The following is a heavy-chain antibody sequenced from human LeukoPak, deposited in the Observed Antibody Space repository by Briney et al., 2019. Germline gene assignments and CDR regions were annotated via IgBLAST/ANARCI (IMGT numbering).Heavy chain of an antibody. Sequence: GRSLRLSCAASGNYWMHWVRQAPGKGLVWVSHINGDGSWTTYADSVKGRFTISKDNAKNTVYLQMNSLRAEDTAVYYCARRAPHYDSSGYYSAGAYYFDYWGQGTLVTVSS. D-gene: IGHD3-22*01. CDR2: INGDGSWT. CDR1: GNYW. V-gene: IGHV3-74*01. J-gene: IGHJ4*02. CDR3: ARRAPHYDSSGYYSAGAYYFDY.